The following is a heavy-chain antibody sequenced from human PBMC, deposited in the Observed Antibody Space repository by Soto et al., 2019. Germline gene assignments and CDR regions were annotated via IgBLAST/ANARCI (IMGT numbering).Heavy chain of an antibody. CDR1: GLTFTTYW. Sequence: PAVSLRLSFVASGLTFTTYWMTWVRQAPGKGLEWVANIKQDGSEKYYVDSVKGRFTISRDDAENSLDLQMNNLRAEDRAVYYCTRNRDKFATWGQGT. V-gene: IGHV3-7*01. CDR3: TRNRDKFAT. CDR2: IKQDGSEK. D-gene: IGHD3-16*01. J-gene: IGHJ1*01.